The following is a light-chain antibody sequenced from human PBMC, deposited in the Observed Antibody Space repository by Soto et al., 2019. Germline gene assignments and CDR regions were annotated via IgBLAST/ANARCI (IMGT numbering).Light chain of an antibody. V-gene: IGKV1-5*03. CDR1: QTISGW. CDR2: EAS. CDR3: QQYTSYSPT. J-gene: IGKJ1*01. Sequence: DIQMTQSPSTLSASVGDRVTITCWASQTISGWLAWYQQKPGKAPKLLIFEASILESGVPSRFSGSRSGTEFTLTIDSLQPDDFATYYCQQYTSYSPTFGQGTKVEI.